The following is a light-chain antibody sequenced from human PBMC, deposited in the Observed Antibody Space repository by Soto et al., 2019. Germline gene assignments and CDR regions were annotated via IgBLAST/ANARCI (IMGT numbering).Light chain of an antibody. Sequence: EVVLTQSPGTLSLSPGERATLSCRASQSVSNNYFAWYQQKPGQAPRLLIFGSSDRATGIPDTFSGSGSWKDFTLTISRLEPEDFAVYYCQLYGSSPPYTFGQGTTLEIK. J-gene: IGKJ2*01. CDR3: QLYGSSPPYT. V-gene: IGKV3-20*01. CDR2: GSS. CDR1: QSVSNNY.